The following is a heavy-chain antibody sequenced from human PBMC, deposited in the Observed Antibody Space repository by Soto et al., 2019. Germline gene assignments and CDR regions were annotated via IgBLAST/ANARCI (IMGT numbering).Heavy chain of an antibody. J-gene: IGHJ1*01. Sequence: QVQLQESGPGLVEPSETLSVTCTVSGGSISGYYWTWVRQPPGKGLEWIGYIYYTGPTNYNPSLRSRVTISLDMSKNQFSLKLSSVTAADTAVYYCARSVGHHDSSGYHEYFQHWGQGTLVTVSS. D-gene: IGHD3-22*01. CDR3: ARSVGHHDSSGYHEYFQH. CDR1: GGSISGYY. V-gene: IGHV4-59*01. CDR2: IYYTGPT.